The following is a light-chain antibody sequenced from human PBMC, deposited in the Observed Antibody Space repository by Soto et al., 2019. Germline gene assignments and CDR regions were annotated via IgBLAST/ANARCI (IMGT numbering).Light chain of an antibody. CDR3: CSYAGSYTFV. CDR2: DVS. J-gene: IGLJ1*01. V-gene: IGLV2-11*01. CDR1: SSDVGGYNY. Sequence: QSALTQPRSVSGSPGQSVTISCTGTSSDVGGYNYVSWYQQHPGKAPKLIIYDVSKRPSGVPDRFSGSKSANTASLTISGLQAEDEAHYYCCSYAGSYTFVFGSGTKVHRP.